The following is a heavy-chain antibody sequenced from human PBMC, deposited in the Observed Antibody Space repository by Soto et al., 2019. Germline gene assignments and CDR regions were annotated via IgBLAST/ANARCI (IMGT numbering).Heavy chain of an antibody. CDR1: GFSFSSYG. J-gene: IGHJ6*02. CDR3: ARGGYSVAYGMDV. V-gene: IGHV3-33*01. D-gene: IGHD2-15*01. CDR2: IWYDGSNK. Sequence: QVQLVEYGGGVVQPGRSLRLSCEASGFSFSSYGMHWVRQAPGKGLEWVAVIWYDGSNKYYADSVKGRLTISRDNSKNTLYLQMNSLRAEDTAVYYCARGGYSVAYGMDVWGQGTTVTVPS.